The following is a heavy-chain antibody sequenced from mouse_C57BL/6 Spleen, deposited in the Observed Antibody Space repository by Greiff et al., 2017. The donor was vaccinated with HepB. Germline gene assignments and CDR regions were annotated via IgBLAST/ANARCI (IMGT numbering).Heavy chain of an antibody. CDR3: ARRGYYGSSLAWFAY. D-gene: IGHD1-1*01. Sequence: EVKVVESGGDLVKPGGSLKLSCAASGFTFSSYGMSWVRQTPDKRLEWVATISSGGSYTYYPDSVKGRFTISRDNAKNTLYLQMSSLKSEDTAMYYCARRGYYGSSLAWFAYWGQGTLVTVSA. V-gene: IGHV5-6*02. J-gene: IGHJ3*01. CDR1: GFTFSSYG. CDR2: ISSGGSYT.